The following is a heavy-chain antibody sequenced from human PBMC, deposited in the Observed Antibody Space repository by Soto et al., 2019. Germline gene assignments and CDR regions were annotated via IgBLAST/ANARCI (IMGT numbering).Heavy chain of an antibody. CDR2: ISSSSSYI. V-gene: IGHV3-21*01. Sequence: GGSLRLSCAASGFTFSSYSMNWVRQAPGKGLEWVSSISSSSSYIYYADSVQGRFTISRDNAKNSLYLQMNSLRTEDTAVYYCASTGYSTSFDYWGQGTLVTVSS. CDR1: GFTFSSYS. CDR3: ASTGYSTSFDY. D-gene: IGHD6-13*01. J-gene: IGHJ4*02.